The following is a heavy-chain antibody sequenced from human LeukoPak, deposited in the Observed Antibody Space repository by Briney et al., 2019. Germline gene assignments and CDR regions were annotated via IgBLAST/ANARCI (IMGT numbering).Heavy chain of an antibody. J-gene: IGHJ5*02. CDR1: GGSFSGYY. Sequence: PSETLSLTCAVYGGSFSGYYWSWIRQPPGKGLEWIGEINHSGSTNYNPSLKSRVTISVDTSKNQFSLKLSSVTAADTAVYYCAQSHQREYGSGTYITNWFDPWGQGTLVTVSS. D-gene: IGHD3-10*01. V-gene: IGHV4-34*01. CDR3: AQSHQREYGSGTYITNWFDP. CDR2: INHSGST.